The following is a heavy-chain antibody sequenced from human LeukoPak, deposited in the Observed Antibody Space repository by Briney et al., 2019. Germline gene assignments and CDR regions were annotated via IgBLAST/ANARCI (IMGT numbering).Heavy chain of an antibody. D-gene: IGHD6-13*01. V-gene: IGHV3-74*01. CDR1: GFTFSSYS. CDR2: INSDGSST. CDR3: ARDSSSVGMDV. Sequence: PGGSLRLSCAASGFTFSSYSMHWVRQAPGKGLEWVSRINSDGSSTSYADPVKGRFTISRDNAKNTLYLQMNSLRAEDTAVYYCARDSSSVGMDVWGQGTTVTVSS. J-gene: IGHJ6*02.